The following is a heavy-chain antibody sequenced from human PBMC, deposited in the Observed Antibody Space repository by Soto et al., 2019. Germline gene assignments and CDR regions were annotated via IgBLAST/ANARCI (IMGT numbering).Heavy chain of an antibody. CDR1: GGSISSNNW. J-gene: IGHJ4*02. Sequence: SETLSLTCAVSGGSISSNNWWSWVRQPPGKGLEWIGEIYHSGSTNYNPSLKSQVTISVDKSKNQFSLKLSSVTAADTAVYYCAKSTVTEDYWGQGPLVTVSS. CDR2: IYHSGST. D-gene: IGHD4-17*01. V-gene: IGHV4-4*02. CDR3: AKSTVTEDY.